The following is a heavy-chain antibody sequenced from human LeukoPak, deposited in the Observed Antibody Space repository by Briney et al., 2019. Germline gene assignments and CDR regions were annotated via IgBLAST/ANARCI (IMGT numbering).Heavy chain of an antibody. V-gene: IGHV1-18*01. J-gene: IGHJ4*02. Sequence: ASVKVSCKASGYTFTSYGISWVRQAPGQGLEWMGWISAYNGNTNYAQKLQGRVTMTTDTSTSTAYMELRSLRSDDTAVYYCASTLGPYCSGGNCLFDYWGQGTLVTVSS. D-gene: IGHD2-15*01. CDR3: ASTLGPYCSGGNCLFDY. CDR2: ISAYNGNT. CDR1: GYTFTSYG.